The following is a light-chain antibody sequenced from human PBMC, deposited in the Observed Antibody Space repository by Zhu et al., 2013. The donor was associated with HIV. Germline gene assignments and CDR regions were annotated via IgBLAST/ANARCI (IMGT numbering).Light chain of an antibody. CDR3: CSYAGSSTFYV. J-gene: IGLJ1*01. CDR1: SSDLGTYNY. Sequence: QSALTQPASVSASPGQSITISCTGTSSDLGTYNYVSWYQQYPGKAPKLMIYDVSNRPSGVSNRFSGSKSGNTASLTISGLQAEDEADYYCCSYAGSSTFYVFGTGTKVTVL. V-gene: IGLV2-23*02. CDR2: DVS.